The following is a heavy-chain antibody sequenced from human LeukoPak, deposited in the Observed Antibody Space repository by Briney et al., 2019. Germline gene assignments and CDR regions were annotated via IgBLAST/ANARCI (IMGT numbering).Heavy chain of an antibody. CDR2: IGPDGSEK. Sequence: PGGSLRLSCAVSGFRFGSDWMSWVRQAPGKGLEWVANIGPDGSEKFYVDSVKGRFTISRDNGKNSLYLQLNSLRADDTAVYYCARYYDPPVGDAFDLWGQGTMVTVSS. CDR1: GFRFGSDW. V-gene: IGHV3-7*01. D-gene: IGHD3-16*01. J-gene: IGHJ3*01. CDR3: ARYYDPPVGDAFDL.